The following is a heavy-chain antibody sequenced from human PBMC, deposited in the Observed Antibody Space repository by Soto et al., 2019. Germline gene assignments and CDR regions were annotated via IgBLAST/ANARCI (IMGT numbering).Heavy chain of an antibody. V-gene: IGHV1-69*13. CDR1: GGTFGSYA. D-gene: IGHD4-4*01. CDR3: ARAKHSNYVRYYYYYGMDV. Sequence: SLQVSCKTSGGTFGSYAISWVRQEHDQGLEWMGGIIPIFGTANYAQKFQGRVTITADESTSTAYMELSSLRSEDTAVYYCARAKHSNYVRYYYYYGMDVWGQGTTVTVSS. J-gene: IGHJ6*02. CDR2: IIPIFGTA.